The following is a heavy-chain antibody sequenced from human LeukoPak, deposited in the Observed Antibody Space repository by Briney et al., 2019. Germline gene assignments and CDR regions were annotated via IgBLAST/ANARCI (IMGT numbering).Heavy chain of an antibody. J-gene: IGHJ4*02. Sequence: GGSLRLSCAASGFTFSSYGMSWVRQAPGRGLEWVSSISTSGGGTYYADSVKGRFTISRDNSKNTLYLQMNSLRAEDTAIYYFAKNVSVSWVFDYWGQGSLVIVS. CDR2: ISTSGGGT. V-gene: IGHV3-23*01. CDR1: GFTFSSYG. D-gene: IGHD6-13*01. CDR3: AKNVSVSWVFDY.